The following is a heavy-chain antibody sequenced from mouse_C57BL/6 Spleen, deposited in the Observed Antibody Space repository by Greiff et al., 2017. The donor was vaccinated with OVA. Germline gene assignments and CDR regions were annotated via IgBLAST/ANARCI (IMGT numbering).Heavy chain of an antibody. V-gene: IGHV3-6*01. D-gene: IGHD1-1*01. Sequence: VQLKESGPGLVKPSQSLSLTCSVTGYSITSGYYWNWIRQFPGNKLEWMGYISYDGSNNYNPSLKNRISITRDTSKNQFFLKLNSVTTEDTATYYCARITTVPYYLDYWGQGTTLTVSS. J-gene: IGHJ2*01. CDR2: ISYDGSN. CDR1: GYSITSGYY. CDR3: ARITTVPYYLDY.